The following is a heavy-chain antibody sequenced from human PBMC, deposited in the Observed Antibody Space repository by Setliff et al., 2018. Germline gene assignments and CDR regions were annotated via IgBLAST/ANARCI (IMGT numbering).Heavy chain of an antibody. CDR1: DGSFSDYY. CDR2: INHYGST. CDR3: ARRWNFGPYGSGIHDGFDM. V-gene: IGHV4-34*01. Sequence: PSETLSLTCAVYDGSFSDYYWSRIRQPPGKGLEWIGEINHYGSTNYKSSLRSRVTISLDTSENQFSLKLNSVTAADTAVYYCARRWNFGPYGSGIHDGFDMWGQGTMVTVSS. J-gene: IGHJ3*02. D-gene: IGHD3-10*01.